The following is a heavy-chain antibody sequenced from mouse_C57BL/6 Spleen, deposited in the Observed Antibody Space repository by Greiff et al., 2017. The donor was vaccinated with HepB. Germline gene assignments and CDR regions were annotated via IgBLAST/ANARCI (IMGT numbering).Heavy chain of an antibody. CDR3: TDLTGTGWYFDV. CDR2: IRLKSDNYAT. CDR1: GFTFSNYW. D-gene: IGHD4-1*01. Sequence: EVKVEESGGGLVQPGGSMKLSCVASGFTFSNYWMNWVRQSPEKGLEWVAQIRLKSDNYATHYAESVKGRFTISRDDSKSSVYLQMNNLRAEDTGIYYCTDLTGTGWYFDVWGTGTTVTVSS. J-gene: IGHJ1*03. V-gene: IGHV6-3*01.